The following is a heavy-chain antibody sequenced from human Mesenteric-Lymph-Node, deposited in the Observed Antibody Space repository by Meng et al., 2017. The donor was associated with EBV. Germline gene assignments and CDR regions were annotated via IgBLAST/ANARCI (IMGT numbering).Heavy chain of an antibody. J-gene: IGHJ5*02. CDR3: ARSAGGDYSFDP. V-gene: IGHV1-8*01. CDR1: GYTFTSYY. CDR2: MNPNCGNT. Sequence: QEQLVQSCDEVKKPGASVKVSCKASGYTFTSYYSNWVRQALGQVLEWMGWMNPNCGNTGNAQKFQGRVTLTKKTSISTAYMELSSMGSEYTAVYYCARSAGGDYSFDPWGQGTLVTVSS. D-gene: IGHD4-17*01.